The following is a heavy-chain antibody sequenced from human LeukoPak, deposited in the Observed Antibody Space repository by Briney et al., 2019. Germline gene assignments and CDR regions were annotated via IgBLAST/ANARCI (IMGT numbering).Heavy chain of an antibody. V-gene: IGHV1-46*01. Sequence: ASVKVSCKASGYTFTSYYMHWVRQAPGQGLEWMGIMNPSGGSTSYAQKFQGRVTMTRDMSTSTVYMELSRLRSDDTAVYYCARVRYSYRDFDYWGQGTLVSVSS. J-gene: IGHJ4*02. D-gene: IGHD5-18*01. CDR2: MNPSGGST. CDR3: ARVRYSYRDFDY. CDR1: GYTFTSYY.